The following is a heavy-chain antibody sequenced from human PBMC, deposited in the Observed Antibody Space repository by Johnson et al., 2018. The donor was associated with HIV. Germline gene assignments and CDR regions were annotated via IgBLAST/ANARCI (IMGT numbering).Heavy chain of an antibody. CDR1: GFTFSNFG. CDR3: RVVGDAFDL. V-gene: IGHV3-30*03. D-gene: IGHD2-15*01. Sequence: QVQVVESGGGVVQPGRSLRLSCATSGFTFSNFGMHWVRQAPGKGLEWVAVISYDGSNKYYADSVKGRFTISRDNSKNTLSLQMNSLRVDDTAVYYVRVVGDAFDLWGQGTMVTVSS. J-gene: IGHJ3*01. CDR2: ISYDGSNK.